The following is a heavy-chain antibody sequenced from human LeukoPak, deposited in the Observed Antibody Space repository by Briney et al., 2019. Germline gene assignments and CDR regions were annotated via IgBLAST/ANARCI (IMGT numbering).Heavy chain of an antibody. Sequence: GGSLRLSCAASGFAFDDYAMHWVRQAPGKGLEWGSLICGDGGSTYYADSVKGRFTISRDNSKNSLYLQMNSLRTEDTALYYCAKDISYYDILTGYYRPRWGLDYWGQGTLVTVSS. D-gene: IGHD3-9*01. V-gene: IGHV3-43*02. CDR3: AKDISYYDILTGYYRPRWGLDY. CDR2: ICGDGGST. CDR1: GFAFDDYA. J-gene: IGHJ4*02.